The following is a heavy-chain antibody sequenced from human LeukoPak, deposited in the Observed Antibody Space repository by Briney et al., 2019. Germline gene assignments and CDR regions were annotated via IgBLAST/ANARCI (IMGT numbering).Heavy chain of an antibody. CDR1: GFTFSSYW. CDR3: AREAGYSSGWYRFDY. J-gene: IGHJ4*02. CDR2: IKQDGSEK. Sequence: PGGSLRLSCAASGFTFSSYWMSWVRQAPGKGLEWVANIKQDGSEKYYVDSVKGRFTISRDNAKNSLYLQMNSLRAEDTAVYYCAREAGYSSGWYRFDYWGQGTLVTVSS. D-gene: IGHD6-19*01. V-gene: IGHV3-7*01.